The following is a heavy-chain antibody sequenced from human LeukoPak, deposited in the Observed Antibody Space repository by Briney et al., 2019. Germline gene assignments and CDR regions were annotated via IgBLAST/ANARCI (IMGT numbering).Heavy chain of an antibody. J-gene: IGHJ4*02. CDR1: GFTFSSYG. V-gene: IGHV3-30*02. D-gene: IGHD3-3*01. CDR2: IRYDGSNK. CDR3: AKDRANFGVAYFDY. Sequence: GGSLRLSCAASGFTFSSYGMHWVRQAPGKGLEWVAFIRYDGSNKYYADSVKGRFTISRDNSKNTLYLQMNSLRAEDTAVYYCAKDRANFGVAYFDYWGQGTLVTVSS.